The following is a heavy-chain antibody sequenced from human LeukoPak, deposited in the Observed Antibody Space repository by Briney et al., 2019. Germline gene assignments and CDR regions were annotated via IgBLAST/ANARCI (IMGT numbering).Heavy chain of an antibody. V-gene: IGHV3-23*01. CDR2: ISGSGGSA. CDR1: GFTISSYG. Sequence: GGTLRLSCAASGFTISSYGMSWVRQAPGKGLEWVSAISGSGGSAYSSDSVKGRFTISRDNSRNTLYLQMNSLRVEDTAEYYCAKGYSGYYATYYFDYSGQGTRVTASS. D-gene: IGHD3-22*01. CDR3: AKGYSGYYATYYFDY. J-gene: IGHJ4*02.